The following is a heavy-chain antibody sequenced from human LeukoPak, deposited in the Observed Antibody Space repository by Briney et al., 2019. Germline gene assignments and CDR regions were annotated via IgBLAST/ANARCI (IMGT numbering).Heavy chain of an antibody. CDR2: ISGDGAST. CDR3: AKDLSMVFDAFNI. D-gene: IGHD4/OR15-4a*01. J-gene: IGHJ3*02. CDR1: GFTFDEYA. Sequence: PGRSLRLSCAASGFTFDEYAMHWVRQAPGKGLEWVSLISGDGASTYYAPSVKGRVTVSRDNNRNSLFLQMNNLRTEDSALYYCAKDLSMVFDAFNIWGQGTLVTVSS. V-gene: IGHV3-43*02.